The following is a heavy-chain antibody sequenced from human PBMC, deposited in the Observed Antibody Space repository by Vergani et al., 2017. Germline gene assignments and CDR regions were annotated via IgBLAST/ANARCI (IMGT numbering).Heavy chain of an antibody. CDR1: GFTFSSYW. Sequence: EVQLVESGGGLVQPGGSLRLSCAASGFTFSSYWMSWVRQAPGKGLEWVANIKQDGSEKYYVDSVKGRFTISRDNAKNSLYLQMNSLRAEDTAVYYCARDRGYDFWSAPEGYYYMDVWGKGTTVTVSS. CDR3: ARDRGYDFWSAPEGYYYMDV. CDR2: IKQDGSEK. D-gene: IGHD3-3*01. J-gene: IGHJ6*03. V-gene: IGHV3-7*01.